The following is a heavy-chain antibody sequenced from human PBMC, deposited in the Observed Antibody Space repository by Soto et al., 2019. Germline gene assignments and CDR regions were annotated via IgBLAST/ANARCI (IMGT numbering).Heavy chain of an antibody. CDR3: AKALWFGESSHYFDY. J-gene: IGHJ4*02. D-gene: IGHD3-10*01. CDR2: ISDDGSST. CDR1: GFTFSSYW. V-gene: IGHV3-74*03. Sequence: DVQLVESGGGVVQPGGSLRLSCAASGFTFSSYWMHWVRQAPGKGLVWVSRISDDGSSTTHADSVRGRFTISRDNSRNTLYLQMNFLRGGDTAVYYCAKALWFGESSHYFDYWGQGTLVTVSS.